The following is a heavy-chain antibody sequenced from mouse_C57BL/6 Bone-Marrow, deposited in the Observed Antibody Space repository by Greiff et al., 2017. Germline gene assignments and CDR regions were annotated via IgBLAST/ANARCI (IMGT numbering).Heavy chain of an antibody. J-gene: IGHJ2*01. CDR1: GYTFTSYW. D-gene: IGHD1-1*01. CDR2: IYPGSGST. Sequence: VQLQQPGAELVKPGASVKMSCKASGYTFTSYWITWVKQRPGQGLEWIGDIYPGSGSTNYNEKFKSKATLTVDTSSSTAYMQLSSLTSEDSAVYYCASVHYYGSSLWYFDYWGQGTTLTVSS. CDR3: ASVHYYGSSLWYFDY. V-gene: IGHV1-55*01.